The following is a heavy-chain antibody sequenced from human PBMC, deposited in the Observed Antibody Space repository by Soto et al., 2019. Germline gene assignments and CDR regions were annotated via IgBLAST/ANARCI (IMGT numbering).Heavy chain of an antibody. Sequence: SETLSLTCSVSGGSVNTDNYYWTWVRQPPGKGLEWIGNIHNNGTTNYNPSLQNRVTLSIDTSKNQYSLQLTSVTAADAALYYCARDIRGFSRALDYWGRGTQITVSS. D-gene: IGHD5-18*01. CDR1: GGSVNTDNYY. CDR2: IHNNGTT. J-gene: IGHJ4*02. V-gene: IGHV4-61*01. CDR3: ARDIRGFSRALDY.